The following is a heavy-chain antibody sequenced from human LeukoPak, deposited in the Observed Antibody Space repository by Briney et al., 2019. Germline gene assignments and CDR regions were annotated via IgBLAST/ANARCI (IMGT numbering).Heavy chain of an antibody. CDR1: GYTFTSYG. CDR3: ARDDIAVAGLGGFDY. J-gene: IGHJ4*02. Sequence: ASVKVSCKASGYTFTSYGISWVRQAPGQGLEWMGWISAYNGNTNYAQKFQGRVTMTTDTSTSTAYMELRSLRSDDTAVYYCARDDIAVAGLGGFDYWGQGTLVTVSS. D-gene: IGHD6-19*01. CDR2: ISAYNGNT. V-gene: IGHV1-18*01.